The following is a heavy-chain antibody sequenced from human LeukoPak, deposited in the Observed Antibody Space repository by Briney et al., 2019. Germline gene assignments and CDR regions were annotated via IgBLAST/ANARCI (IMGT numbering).Heavy chain of an antibody. CDR1: GFTFTSYY. D-gene: IGHD3-3*01. J-gene: IGHJ4*02. CDR3: ALLENFGVVSYYFDY. V-gene: IGHV1-2*02. CDR2: INPNSGGT. Sequence: SGGSLRLSCAASGFTFTSYYMHWVRQAPGQGLEWMGWINPNSGGTNYAQKFQGRVTMTRDTSISTAYMELSRLRSDDTAVYYCALLENFGVVSYYFDYWGQGTLVTVSS.